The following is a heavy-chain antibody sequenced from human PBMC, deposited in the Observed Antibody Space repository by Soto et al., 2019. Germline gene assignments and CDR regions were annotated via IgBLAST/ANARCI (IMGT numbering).Heavy chain of an antibody. J-gene: IGHJ4*02. Sequence: DVQLLESGGGLVQPEGSPRLSCAASGFTFSSYAMGWVRQGPGKGLEWVAVVSIGGSTHYADSVRGRFTISRDNSKNTLSLQMNSLTAEDTAVYFCANRRGAGGHFDYWGQGALVTVSS. V-gene: IGHV3-23*01. CDR2: VSIGGST. CDR3: ANRRGAGGHFDY. D-gene: IGHD2-15*01. CDR1: GFTFSSYA.